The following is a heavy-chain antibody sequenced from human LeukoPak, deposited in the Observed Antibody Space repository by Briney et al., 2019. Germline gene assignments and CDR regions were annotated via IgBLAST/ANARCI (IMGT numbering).Heavy chain of an antibody. V-gene: IGHV4-34*01. Sequence: SETLSLTCAVYGWSFNDYYWNWIRQPPGKGLEWIGEINARGDTNFNPSLKSRVTISVDTSKNQFSLKLSSVTAADTAVYYCARGVAHYDFWSGYSVRYYYYMDVWGKGTTVTVSS. CDR2: INARGDT. CDR1: GWSFNDYY. CDR3: ARGVAHYDFWSGYSVRYYYYMDV. J-gene: IGHJ6*03. D-gene: IGHD3-3*01.